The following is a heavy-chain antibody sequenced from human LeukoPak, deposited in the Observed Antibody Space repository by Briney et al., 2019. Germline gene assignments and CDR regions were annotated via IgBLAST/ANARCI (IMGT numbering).Heavy chain of an antibody. CDR1: GFTFDDYA. V-gene: IGHV3-9*01. D-gene: IGHD3-9*01. J-gene: IGHJ4*02. Sequence: GGSLRLSCAASGFTFDDYAMHWVRQAPGKGLEWVSGISWNSGSIGYADSVKGRFTISRDNAKNSLYLQMNSLRAEDTALYYCATTMYYDILTGYLSAFDYWGQGTLVTVSS. CDR2: ISWNSGSI. CDR3: ATTMYYDILTGYLSAFDY.